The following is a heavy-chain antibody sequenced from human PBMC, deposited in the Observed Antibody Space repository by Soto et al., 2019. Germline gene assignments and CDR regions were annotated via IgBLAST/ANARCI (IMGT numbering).Heavy chain of an antibody. CDR1: GFTFGDYA. D-gene: IGHD6-19*01. Sequence: GGSLRLSCTASGFTFGDYAMSWFRQAPGKGLEWVGFIRSKAYGGTTEYAGAGKGRFTISRDDSKSIADLQMNSLKTEDKAVYYCTRDRPGIAVAGTPKDYYYYGMDVWGQGTTVTVSS. CDR2: IRSKAYGGTT. CDR3: TRDRPGIAVAGTPKDYYYYGMDV. V-gene: IGHV3-49*03. J-gene: IGHJ6*02.